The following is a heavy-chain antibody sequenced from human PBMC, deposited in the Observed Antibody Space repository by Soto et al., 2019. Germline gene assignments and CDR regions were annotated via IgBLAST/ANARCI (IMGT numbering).Heavy chain of an antibody. Sequence: EGSLRLSCAASGFTFSSYSMNWVRQAPGKGLEWVSSISSSSSYIYYADSVKGRFTISRDNAKNSLYLQMNSLRAEDTAVYYCAREGVMVAARSLDYWGQGTLVTVSS. J-gene: IGHJ4*02. D-gene: IGHD6-6*01. CDR1: GFTFSSYS. V-gene: IGHV3-21*01. CDR2: ISSSSSYI. CDR3: AREGVMVAARSLDY.